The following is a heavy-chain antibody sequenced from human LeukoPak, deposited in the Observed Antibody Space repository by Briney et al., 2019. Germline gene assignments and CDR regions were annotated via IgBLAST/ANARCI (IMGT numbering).Heavy chain of an antibody. CDR1: GFTFSSYG. CDR3: ARSVSGSYYYFDY. CDR2: IWYDGSNK. D-gene: IGHD1-26*01. V-gene: IGHV3-33*01. Sequence: GRSLRLSCAASGFTFSSYGMHWVRQAPGKGLEWVAVIWYDGSNKYYADSVKGRFTISRDNSKNTLYLQMNSLRAEDTAVYYCARSVSGSYYYFDYWDQGTLVTVSS. J-gene: IGHJ4*02.